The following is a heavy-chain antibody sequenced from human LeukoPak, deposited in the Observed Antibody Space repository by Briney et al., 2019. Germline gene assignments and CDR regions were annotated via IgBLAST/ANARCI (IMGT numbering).Heavy chain of an antibody. CDR2: IWYDGSNK. Sequence: GGSLRLSCAASGFTFSSYWMSWVRQAPGKGLEWVAVIWYDGSNKYYADSVKGRFTISRDNSKNTLYLQMNSLRAEDTAVYYCAKTVTTVTTSDYWGQGTLVTVSS. D-gene: IGHD4-17*01. J-gene: IGHJ4*02. V-gene: IGHV3-33*06. CDR3: AKTVTTVTTSDY. CDR1: GFTFSSYW.